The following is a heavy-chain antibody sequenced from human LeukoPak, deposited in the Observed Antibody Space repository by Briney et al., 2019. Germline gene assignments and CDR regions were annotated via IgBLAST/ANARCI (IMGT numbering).Heavy chain of an antibody. V-gene: IGHV3-73*01. CDR3: TRHSDTYCSRANCYLDNFYGQDV. Sequence: PGGSLRLSCAASGVTFSGSAMHWVRQAAGKGREWVGRIRSRANRYVTAYSAAVTGRFIITRDDSSATAYLQMNSLTTEDTAVYYCTRHSDTYCSRANCYLDNFYGQDVWGQGTRVTASS. J-gene: IGHJ6*02. CDR1: GVTFSGSA. D-gene: IGHD2-15*01. CDR2: IRSRANRYVT.